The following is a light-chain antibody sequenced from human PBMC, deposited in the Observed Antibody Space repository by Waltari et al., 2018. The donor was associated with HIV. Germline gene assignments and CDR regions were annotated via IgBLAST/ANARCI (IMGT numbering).Light chain of an antibody. V-gene: IGLV6-57*04. CDR3: QSYDSSIVV. CDR1: SGSIASNY. Sequence: NFMLTQPHSVSESPGKTVTISCTRSSGSIASNYVQWYQQRPGSAPTTVIYEDNQRPSGFPVRFSGSIDSPSNASSLSSSGLKAEDEADYYCQSYDSSIVVFGGGTKLTVL. J-gene: IGLJ2*01. CDR2: EDN.